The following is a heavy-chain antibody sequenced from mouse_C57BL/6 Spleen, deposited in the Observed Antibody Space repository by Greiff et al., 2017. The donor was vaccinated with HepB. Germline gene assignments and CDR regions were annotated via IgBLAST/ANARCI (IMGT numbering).Heavy chain of an antibody. D-gene: IGHD3-3*01. Sequence: EVQLQQSGPELVKPGASVKISCKASGYSFTGYYMNWVKQSPEQSLEWIGEINPSTGGTTYNQKFKAKATLTVDQSSSTAYMQLKSLTSEDSAVYCCAREGRQRVFDYWGQGTTLTVSS. J-gene: IGHJ2*01. CDR3: AREGRQRVFDY. CDR1: GYSFTGYY. CDR2: INPSTGGT. V-gene: IGHV1-42*01.